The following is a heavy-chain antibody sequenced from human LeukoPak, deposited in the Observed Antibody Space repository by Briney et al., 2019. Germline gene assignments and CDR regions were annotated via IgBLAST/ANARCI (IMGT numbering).Heavy chain of an antibody. CDR2: IYTSGST. CDR3: ARRNAGLLWFGELSPRGMDV. CDR1: GGSISSYY. J-gene: IGHJ6*03. D-gene: IGHD3-10*01. V-gene: IGHV4-4*07. Sequence: SETLSLTCTVSGGSISSYYWSWIRQPAGKGLEWIGRIYTSGSTNYNPSLKSRVTMSVDTSKNQFSLKLSSVTAADTAVYYCARRNAGLLWFGELSPRGMDVWGKGTTVTISS.